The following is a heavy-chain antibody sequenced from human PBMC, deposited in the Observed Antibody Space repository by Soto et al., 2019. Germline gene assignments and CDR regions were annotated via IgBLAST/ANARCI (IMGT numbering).Heavy chain of an antibody. D-gene: IGHD2-15*01. CDR2: ISSSSSTI. CDR1: GFTFSSYS. J-gene: IGHJ6*02. Sequence: GGSLRLSCAASGFTFSSYSMNWVRQAPGKGLEWVSYISSSSSTIYYADSVKGRFTISRDNAKNSLYLQMNSLRDEDTAVYYCARDGSGYCSGGSCYGYYYYGMDVWGQGTTVTVSS. CDR3: ARDGSGYCSGGSCYGYYYYGMDV. V-gene: IGHV3-48*02.